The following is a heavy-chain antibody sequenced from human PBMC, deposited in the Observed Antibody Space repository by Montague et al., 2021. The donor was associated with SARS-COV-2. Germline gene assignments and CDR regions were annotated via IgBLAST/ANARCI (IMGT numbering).Heavy chain of an antibody. J-gene: IGHJ5*02. CDR1: GDSVSSNSAA. CDR3: VRDDPYCTNGLCYTGNWFDP. CDR2: TYHRSKWYN. D-gene: IGHD2-8*01. Sequence: CAISGDSVSSNSAAWNWIRQSPSRGLEWLGRTYHRSKWYNDYAVSVKSRITINPDTSKNQFSLQLNSVTPEDTAVYYCVRDDPYCTNGLCYTGNWFDPWGQGTPVTVSS. V-gene: IGHV6-1*01.